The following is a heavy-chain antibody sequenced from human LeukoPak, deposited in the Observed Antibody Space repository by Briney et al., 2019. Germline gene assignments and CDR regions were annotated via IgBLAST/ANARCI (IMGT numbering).Heavy chain of an antibody. CDR3: ARDRGYCSGGSCYPWWFDP. D-gene: IGHD2-15*01. CDR1: GFTFSSYG. V-gene: IGHV3-30*02. J-gene: IGHJ5*02. CDR2: IRYDGSNK. Sequence: GGSLRLSCAASGFTFSSYGIHWVRQAPGKGLEWVAFIRYDGSNKYYADSVKGRFTISRDNSKNTLYLQMNSLRAEDTAVYYCARDRGYCSGGSCYPWWFDPWGQGTLVTVSS.